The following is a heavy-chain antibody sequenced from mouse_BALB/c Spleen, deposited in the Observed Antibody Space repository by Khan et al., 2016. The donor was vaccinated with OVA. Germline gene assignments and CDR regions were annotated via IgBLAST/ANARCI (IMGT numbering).Heavy chain of an antibody. CDR3: TRIYRSDFDY. D-gene: IGHD1-1*01. V-gene: IGHV1-20*02. CDR2: INPHIGET. Sequence: EVKLEESGPELVRPGASVKISCTASGYSFTGYFMNWVMQSHGKSLEWIGRINPHIGETFYNQRFKDKATLTVDESSSTAHMELRSLASEDSAVYYCTRIYRSDFDYWGQGTTLTVS. CDR1: GYSFTGYF. J-gene: IGHJ2*01.